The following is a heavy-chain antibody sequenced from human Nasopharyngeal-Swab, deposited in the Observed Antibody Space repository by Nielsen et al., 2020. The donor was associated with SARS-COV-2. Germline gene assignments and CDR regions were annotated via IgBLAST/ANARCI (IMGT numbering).Heavy chain of an antibody. Sequence: SETLSLTCTVSGGSISSGGYYWSWIRQHPGKGLEWIGYIYYSGSTYYNPSLKSRVTISVDTSKNQFSLKLSSVTAADTVVYYCARGVRVRGVINNFDYWGQGTLVTVSS. CDR3: ARGVRVRGVINNFDY. J-gene: IGHJ4*02. CDR2: IYYSGST. CDR1: GGSISSGGYY. V-gene: IGHV4-31*03. D-gene: IGHD3-10*01.